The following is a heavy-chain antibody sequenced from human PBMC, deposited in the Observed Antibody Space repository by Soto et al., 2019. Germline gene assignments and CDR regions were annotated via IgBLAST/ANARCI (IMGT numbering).Heavy chain of an antibody. D-gene: IGHD2-21*02. V-gene: IGHV1-46*01. CDR2: INPSGGST. J-gene: IGHJ4*02. CDR3: ARDLSGGDCYSC. Sequence: ASVKVSCKASGYTFTSYYMHWVRQAPGQGPEWMGIINPSGGSTSYAQKFQGRVTMTRDTSTSTVYMELSSLRSEDTAVYYCARDLSGGDCYSCWGQGTLVTVSS. CDR1: GYTFTSYY.